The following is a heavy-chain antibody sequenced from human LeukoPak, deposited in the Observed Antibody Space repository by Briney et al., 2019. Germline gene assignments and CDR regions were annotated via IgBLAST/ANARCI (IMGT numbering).Heavy chain of an antibody. Sequence: GGSLRLSCAASGFTFSKYPMHWVRQAPGKGLEWVAVISYDVGSNTYYADSVKGRFTISRDNSKNTLYLQMNSLRAEDTAVYYCARLNLGYGYFLEATKRDYWGQGTLVTVSS. CDR3: ARLNLGYGYFLEATKRDY. J-gene: IGHJ4*02. CDR1: GFTFSKYP. V-gene: IGHV3-30-3*01. D-gene: IGHD5-18*01. CDR2: ISYDVGSNT.